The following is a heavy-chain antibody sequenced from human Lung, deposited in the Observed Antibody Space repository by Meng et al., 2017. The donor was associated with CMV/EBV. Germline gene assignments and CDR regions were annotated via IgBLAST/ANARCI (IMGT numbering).Heavy chain of an antibody. CDR2: ISGYNGRT. CDR1: GYPFISYG. V-gene: IGHV1-18*01. CDR3: ARDYYDIEGQEYDCCDP. J-gene: IGHJ5*02. D-gene: IGHD3-9*01. Sequence: ASXXVSXRTSGYPFISYGISWVRQAPGKGLEWMGWISGYNGRTNYAQSFQGRLTLTTDTSTSTAYMELRNLRSDDTAVYCCARDYYDIEGQEYDCCDPGGQGTXVTVSS.